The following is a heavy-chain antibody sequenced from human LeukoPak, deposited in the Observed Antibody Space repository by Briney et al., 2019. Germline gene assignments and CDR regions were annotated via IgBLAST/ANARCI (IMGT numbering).Heavy chain of an antibody. CDR2: LYHSETT. J-gene: IGHJ4*02. CDR3: ARDRGGSSGWSESFEY. Sequence: SETLSLTRTVSGGSISSYYGSWIRQSPGKGPEWIGYLYHSETTNYNPSLKRRATIQLDTSKNQLSLHLTSVTAADTAVYYCARDRGGSSGWSESFEYWGQGTLLTVSS. V-gene: IGHV4-59*01. D-gene: IGHD6-19*01. CDR1: GGSISSYY.